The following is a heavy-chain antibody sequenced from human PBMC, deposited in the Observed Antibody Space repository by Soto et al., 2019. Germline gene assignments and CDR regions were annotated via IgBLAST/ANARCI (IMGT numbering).Heavy chain of an antibody. CDR3: ARDCSGGSCYRGWFDP. Sequence: QVQLQESGPGLLKPSQTLSLTCTVSGGSISSSGYYWGWIRQHPGKGLEWIGYIYYSGSTYYNPSLKSRVTISVDTSKNQFSLKLSSVTAADTAEYYCARDCSGGSCYRGWFDPWGQGTLVTVSS. CDR1: GGSISSSGYY. CDR2: IYYSGST. V-gene: IGHV4-31*03. D-gene: IGHD2-15*01. J-gene: IGHJ5*02.